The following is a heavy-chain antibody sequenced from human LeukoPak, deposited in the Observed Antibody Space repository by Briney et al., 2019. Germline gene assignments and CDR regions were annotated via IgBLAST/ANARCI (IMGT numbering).Heavy chain of an antibody. CDR1: GFTFRSHW. CDR2: IKPDGIDK. V-gene: IGHV3-7*01. J-gene: IGHJ3*02. D-gene: IGHD5-24*01. CDR3: ATISAQTFDI. Sequence: GGSLTLSCVGSGFTFRSHWVNWVRQSPGKGLEWVANIKPDGIDKYYVDSARGRFTVSRDNAKNSAFLQMNSLRAEDTAIYYCATISAQTFDIWGQGTLVSVSS.